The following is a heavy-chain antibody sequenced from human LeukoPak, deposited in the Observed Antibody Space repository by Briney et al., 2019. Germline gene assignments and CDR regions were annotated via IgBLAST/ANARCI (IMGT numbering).Heavy chain of an antibody. CDR2: MYYSGST. CDR1: GGSISSSSYY. D-gene: IGHD3-22*01. CDR3: ARLYYDSSGYYQICYFDY. J-gene: IGHJ4*02. V-gene: IGHV4-39*01. Sequence: SETLSLTCTVSGGSISSSSYYWGWIRQPPGMGLEWIGSMYYSGSTYYNPSLKSRVTISVDTSKNQFSLNLSSVTAADTAVYYCARLYYDSSGYYQICYFDYWGQGTLVTVSS.